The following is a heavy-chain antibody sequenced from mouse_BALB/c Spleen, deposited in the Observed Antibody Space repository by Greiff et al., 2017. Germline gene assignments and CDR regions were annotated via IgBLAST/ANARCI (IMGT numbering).Heavy chain of an antibody. V-gene: IGHV5-9-4*01. J-gene: IGHJ1*01. CDR2: ISSGGSYT. D-gene: IGHD2-3*01. Sequence: EVKLVESGGGLVKPGGSLKLSCAASGFTFSSYAMSWVRQSPEKRLEWVAEISSGGSYTYYPDTVTGRFTISRDNAKNTLYLEMSSLRSEDTAMYYCARAGDGGYWYFDVWGAGTTVTVSS. CDR3: ARAGDGGYWYFDV. CDR1: GFTFSSYA.